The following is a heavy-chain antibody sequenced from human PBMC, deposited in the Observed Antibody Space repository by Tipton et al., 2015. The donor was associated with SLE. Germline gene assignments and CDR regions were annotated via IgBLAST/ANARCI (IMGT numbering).Heavy chain of an antibody. J-gene: IGHJ3*02. Sequence: QSGPEVKKPGASVKVSCKASGYTFTSYGISWVRQAPGQGLEWMGWISAYNGNTNYAQKFQGRVTITTDESTSTAYMELSSLRSEDTAVYYCARGLEAKTELMITFGGIIVNDAFDIWGQGTMVTVSS. V-gene: IGHV1-18*01. CDR1: GYTFTSYG. CDR2: ISAYNGNT. CDR3: ARGLEAKTELMITFGGIIVNDAFDI. D-gene: IGHD3-16*02.